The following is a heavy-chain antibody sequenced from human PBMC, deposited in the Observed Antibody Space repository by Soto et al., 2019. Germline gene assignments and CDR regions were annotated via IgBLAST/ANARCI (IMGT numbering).Heavy chain of an antibody. Sequence: GESLKISCKGSGYSFTSYWIGWVRQMPGKGLEWMGIIYPSDSYTNYSPPFQGHVTISADKSISTAYLQWSSLKASDTAMYYCARLTSGYWVYYGMDVWGQGTTVTVSS. J-gene: IGHJ6*02. D-gene: IGHD3-3*01. CDR2: IYPSDSYT. CDR1: GYSFTSYW. CDR3: ARLTSGYWVYYGMDV. V-gene: IGHV5-10-1*01.